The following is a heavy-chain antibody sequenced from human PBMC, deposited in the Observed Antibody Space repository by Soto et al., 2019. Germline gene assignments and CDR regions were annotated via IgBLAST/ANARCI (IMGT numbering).Heavy chain of an antibody. J-gene: IGHJ2*01. V-gene: IGHV4-59*08. CDR1: GGSISSYY. Sequence: QVQLQESGPGLVKPSETLSLTCTVSGGSISSYYWSWIRQPPGKGLEWIGYIYYSGSTNYNPSLKSRVTSSVDTSKNQFSLKLSSVTAADTAVYYCARTARVVKGQWYFDLWGRGTLVTVSS. CDR2: IYYSGST. CDR3: ARTARVVKGQWYFDL. D-gene: IGHD2-15*01.